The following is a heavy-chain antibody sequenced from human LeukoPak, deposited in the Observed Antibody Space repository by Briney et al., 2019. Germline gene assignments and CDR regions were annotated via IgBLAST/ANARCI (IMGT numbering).Heavy chain of an antibody. CDR1: AFTLSSYA. D-gene: IGHD2-2*01. CDR3: VNLFSSNF. Sequence: PGGSLRLSCAASAFTLSSYAMSWVRHAPGKGLEWVAGISSSGGSTNYADSAKGRFTISRDNSMNTLYLHMNSLTVEDTAMYYCVNLFSSNFWGQGTQVTVSS. J-gene: IGHJ4*01. V-gene: IGHV3-23*01. CDR2: ISSSGGST.